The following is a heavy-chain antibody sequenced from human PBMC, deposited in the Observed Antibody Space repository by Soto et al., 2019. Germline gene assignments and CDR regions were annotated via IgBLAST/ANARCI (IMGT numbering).Heavy chain of an antibody. J-gene: IGHJ5*02. CDR2: MNPNSGNT. CDR1: GYTFTSYD. V-gene: IGHV1-8*01. D-gene: IGHD1-7*01. CDR3: ARDRPQKRNWNYRRCWFDP. Sequence: QVQLVQSGAEVKKPGASVKVSCKASGYTFTSYDINWVRQATGQGLEWMGWMNPNSGNTGYAQKLQGRVTMTRNTSISTAYMELNSLRSEDTAVYYCARDRPQKRNWNYRRCWFDPWGQGTLVTVSS.